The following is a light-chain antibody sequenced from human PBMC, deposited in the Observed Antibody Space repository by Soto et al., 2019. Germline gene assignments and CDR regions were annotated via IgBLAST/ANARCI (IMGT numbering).Light chain of an antibody. CDR1: QSISSW. CDR3: MQGTHWPWT. J-gene: IGKJ1*01. CDR2: DAS. V-gene: IGKV1-5*01. Sequence: DIQMTQSPSSLSASVGDRVTITCRASQSISSWLAWYQQMPGKAPKLLIYDASSLHSGVPSRFSGSGSGTDFTLEISRVEAEDVGVYYCMQGTHWPWTFGQGTKVDIK.